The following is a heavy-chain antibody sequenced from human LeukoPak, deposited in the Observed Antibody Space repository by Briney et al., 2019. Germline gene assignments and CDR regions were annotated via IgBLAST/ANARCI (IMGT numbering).Heavy chain of an antibody. J-gene: IGHJ4*02. D-gene: IGHD6-13*01. V-gene: IGHV4-39*01. CDR3: ARYSSSWKSIDY. CDR1: GGSIGSSSYY. Sequence: SETLSLTCTVSGGSIGSSSYYWGWIRQPPGKGLEWIGSIYYSGSTYYNPSLKSRVTISVDTSKNQFSLKLSSVTAADTAVYYCARYSSSWKSIDYWGQGTLVTVSS. CDR2: IYYSGST.